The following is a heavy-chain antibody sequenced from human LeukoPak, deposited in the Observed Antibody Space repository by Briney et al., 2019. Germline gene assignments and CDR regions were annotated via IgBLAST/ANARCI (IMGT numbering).Heavy chain of an antibody. D-gene: IGHD6-19*01. J-gene: IGHJ5*02. CDR3: ASSRLYSSGRFDP. V-gene: IGHV4-39*01. Sequence: SETLSLTCTVSGGSISSSSYYWGWIRQPPGKGLEWIGSIYYSGSTYYNPSLKSRVTISVDTSKNQFSLKLSSVTAADTAVYYCASSRLYSSGRFDPWGQGTLVTVSS. CDR1: GGSISSSSYY. CDR2: IYYSGST.